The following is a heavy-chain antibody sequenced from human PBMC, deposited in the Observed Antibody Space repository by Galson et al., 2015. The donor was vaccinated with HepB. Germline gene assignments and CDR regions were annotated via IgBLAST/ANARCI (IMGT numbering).Heavy chain of an antibody. D-gene: IGHD3-10*01. CDR1: GYMFSQYW. CDR3: ARHLTSPGVFYYMDV. V-gene: IGHV5-51*01. J-gene: IGHJ6*03. Sequence: QSGAEVKKPGESLKISCRGSGYMFSQYWIIWVRQMPGKGLEWMGNIFPRDSDTRYSPSFQGQVTISADKSISTAYLQWSSLKASDTAIYYCARHLTSPGVFYYMDVWGKGTTVTVSS. CDR2: IFPRDSDT.